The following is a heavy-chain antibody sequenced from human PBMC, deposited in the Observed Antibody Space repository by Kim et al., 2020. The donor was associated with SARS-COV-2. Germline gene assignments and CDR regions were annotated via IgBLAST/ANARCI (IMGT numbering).Heavy chain of an antibody. D-gene: IGHD2-2*01. CDR3: AKQGSTSWMGNYYYYYGMDV. J-gene: IGHJ6*02. V-gene: IGHV3-30*02. Sequence: RFTISRDNSKNTLYLQMNSLRAEDTAVYYCAKQGSTSWMGNYYYYYGMDVWGQGTTVTVSS.